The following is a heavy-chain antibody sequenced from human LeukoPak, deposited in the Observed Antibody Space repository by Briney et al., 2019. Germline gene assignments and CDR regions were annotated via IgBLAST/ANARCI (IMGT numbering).Heavy chain of an antibody. J-gene: IGHJ5*02. CDR3: ARGSTRTRPRGWFDP. CDR2: MNPNSGNT. V-gene: IGHV1-8*01. D-gene: IGHD6-6*01. Sequence: VASLKGYCKASGYSFTSYDINWVRQATGQGLEWMGWMNPNSGNTGYAQKFQGRVTMTRNTSISTAYMELSSLRSENTAVYYCARGSTRTRPRGWFDPWGQGTLVTVSS. CDR1: GYSFTSYD.